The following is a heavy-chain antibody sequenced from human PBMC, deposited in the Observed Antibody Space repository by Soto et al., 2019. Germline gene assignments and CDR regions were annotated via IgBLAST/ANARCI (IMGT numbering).Heavy chain of an antibody. CDR2: INPNSGGT. CDR3: ARGGREWQWLGQIDY. D-gene: IGHD6-19*01. J-gene: IGHJ4*02. V-gene: IGHV1-2*04. Sequence: ASVKVSCKASGYTFTGYYMHWVRQAPGQGLEWMGWINPNSGGTNYAQKFQGWVTMTRDTSISTAYMELSRLRSDDTAVYYCARGGREWQWLGQIDYWGQGTLVTVSS. CDR1: GYTFTGYY.